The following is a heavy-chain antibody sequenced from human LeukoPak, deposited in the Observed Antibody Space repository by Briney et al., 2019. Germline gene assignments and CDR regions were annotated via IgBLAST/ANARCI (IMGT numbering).Heavy chain of an antibody. D-gene: IGHD5-18*01. Sequence: GGSLRLSCTVSGFIFSNSGMHWVRRAPGKGLEWVAVVKGRLTISRDNSKNTLHLQMDSLRVEDTAMYFCARDFRRYSYGPVDYWGQGTLVTVSS. J-gene: IGHJ4*02. CDR3: ARDFRRYSYGPVDY. CDR1: GFIFSNSG. V-gene: IGHV3-33*01.